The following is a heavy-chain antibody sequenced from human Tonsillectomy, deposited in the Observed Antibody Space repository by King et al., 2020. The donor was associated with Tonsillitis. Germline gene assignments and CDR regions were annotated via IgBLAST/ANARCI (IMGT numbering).Heavy chain of an antibody. D-gene: IGHD3-9*01. J-gene: IGHJ3*02. CDR3: AKFLFEWLLPDDAFDI. Sequence: VQLVESGGGLVQPGGSLRLSCATSGFTFSSYAMTWVRQAPGEGLEWVSGITGSGGTTYYADSVKGRFTISRDNSKNTLYLEMNNLSAEDTAVYYCAKFLFEWLLPDDAFDIWGQGTLVTVSS. V-gene: IGHV3-23*04. CDR2: ITGSGGTT. CDR1: GFTFSSYA.